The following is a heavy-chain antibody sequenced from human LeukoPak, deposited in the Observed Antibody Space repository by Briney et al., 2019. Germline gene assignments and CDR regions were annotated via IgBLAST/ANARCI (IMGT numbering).Heavy chain of an antibody. Sequence: ASVKVSCKASGYTFTSYGISWVRQAPGQGLEWMGWISAYNGNTNYAQKLQGRVTMTTDTSTSTAYMELRSLRSDDTAVYYCAKDRGDIVATWGYYYYMDVWGKGTTVTVSS. J-gene: IGHJ6*03. V-gene: IGHV1-18*01. CDR1: GYTFTSYG. D-gene: IGHD5-12*01. CDR2: ISAYNGNT. CDR3: AKDRGDIVATWGYYYYMDV.